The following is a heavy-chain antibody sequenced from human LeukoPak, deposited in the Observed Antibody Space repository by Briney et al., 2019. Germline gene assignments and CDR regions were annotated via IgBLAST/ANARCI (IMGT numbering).Heavy chain of an antibody. Sequence: GGSLRLSCAASGFTFDDYAMHWVRQAPGKGLEWVSGISWNSGSIGYADSVKGRFTISRDNAKNSLYLQMNSLRAEDTAVYYCATRGDILTGYPYYFDYWGQGTLVTVSS. CDR1: GFTFDDYA. V-gene: IGHV3-9*01. D-gene: IGHD3-9*01. CDR2: ISWNSGSI. J-gene: IGHJ4*02. CDR3: ATRGDILTGYPYYFDY.